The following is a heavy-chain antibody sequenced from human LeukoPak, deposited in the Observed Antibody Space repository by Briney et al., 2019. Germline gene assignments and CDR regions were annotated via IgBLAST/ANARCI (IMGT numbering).Heavy chain of an antibody. CDR1: GFTVSNNY. Sequence: GGSLRLSCAASGFTVSNNYINWVRQAPGKGLEWVSVSYSDGSAFYADSVKGRFTISRDNSKNTLYLQMNSLRAEDTAVYYCARDLFDWGQGTLVTVSS. CDR3: ARDLFD. V-gene: IGHV3-53*01. D-gene: IGHD3-10*02. CDR2: SYSDGSA. J-gene: IGHJ4*02.